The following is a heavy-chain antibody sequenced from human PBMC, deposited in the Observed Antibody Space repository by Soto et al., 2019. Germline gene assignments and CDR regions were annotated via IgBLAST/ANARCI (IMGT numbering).Heavy chain of an antibody. D-gene: IGHD5-12*01. J-gene: IGHJ5*02. V-gene: IGHV3-23*01. CDR3: SKWDGYGDQ. CDR2: ISGGGDST. CDR1: GFTFSTNS. Sequence: EVQLLESGGGLVQPGGSLRLSCAASGFTFSTNSMTWVRHAPGKGLEWVCGISGGGDSTHYADSVKGRFTISRDNSKNMVYLQMNSLTADDTAVYFCSKWDGYGDQWGQGTLVTVSS.